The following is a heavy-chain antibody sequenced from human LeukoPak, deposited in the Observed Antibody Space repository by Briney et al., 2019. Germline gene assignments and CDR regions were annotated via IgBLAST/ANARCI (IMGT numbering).Heavy chain of an antibody. CDR2: IDSDGSTT. J-gene: IGHJ5*02. V-gene: IGHV3-74*01. CDR1: GFTFSSYW. CDR3: ARVDTSGFYP. D-gene: IGHD3-22*01. Sequence: GGSLRLSCAASGFTFSSYWMHWVRQAPGKGLVWVSRIDSDGSTTSYADSVKGRSTISRDNAKNPLYLQMNSLRAEDTAVYYCARVDTSGFYPWGQGTLVTVSS.